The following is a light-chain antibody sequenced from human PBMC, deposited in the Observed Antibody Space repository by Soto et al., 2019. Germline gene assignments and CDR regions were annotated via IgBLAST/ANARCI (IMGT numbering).Light chain of an antibody. CDR1: NSNIGSHT. CDR3: ATWDDSLNACV. CDR2: NNN. Sequence: QSVLTQPPSASGTPGQRVTISCSGGNSNIGSHTVNWYQQLPGTAPKLLVYNNNQRPSGVPDQFSGSKSGTSSSLAISGLQSDDEADYYCATWDDSLNACVFGTGTKLTVL. V-gene: IGLV1-44*01. J-gene: IGLJ1*01.